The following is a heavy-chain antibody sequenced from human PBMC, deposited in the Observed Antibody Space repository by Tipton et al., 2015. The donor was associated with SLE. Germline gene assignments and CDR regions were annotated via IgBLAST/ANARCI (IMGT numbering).Heavy chain of an antibody. CDR2: IYYSGST. CDR3: ARVAYCGGDCYWYFDL. Sequence: TLSLTCSVSGYSISRGFYWAWIRQAPGKGLEWIGYIYYSGSTSYNPSLKSRVTISVDTSKNHFSLKLTSVTAADTAVYYCARVAYCGGDCYWYFDLWGRGTLVTVSS. J-gene: IGHJ2*01. V-gene: IGHV4-59*01. D-gene: IGHD2-21*01. CDR1: GYSISRGFY.